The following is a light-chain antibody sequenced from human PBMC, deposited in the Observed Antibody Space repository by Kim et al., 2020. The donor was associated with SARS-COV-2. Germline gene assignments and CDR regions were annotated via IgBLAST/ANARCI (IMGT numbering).Light chain of an antibody. J-gene: IGKJ1*01. Sequence: IVLTQSPGTLSLSPGEGVTLSCRASQCINNDYVAWYQQRPGQSPKLLVYGASTSASGVSDRFSGSGSGTDFTLTISRREPEDSAVYHSQQNGSSWTFGEGTKVDIK. CDR1: QCINNDY. CDR3: QQNGSSWT. CDR2: GAS. V-gene: IGKV3-20*01.